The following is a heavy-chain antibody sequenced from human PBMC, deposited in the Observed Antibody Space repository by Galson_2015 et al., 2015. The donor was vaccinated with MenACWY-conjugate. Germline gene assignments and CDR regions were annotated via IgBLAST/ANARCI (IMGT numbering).Heavy chain of an antibody. CDR2: VNSDGTGT. CDR3: ARDYARLEWLSAYYFDY. V-gene: IGHV3-74*01. Sequence: SLRLSCAASGFTLSNYWMHWVRQAPGKGLEWVSRVNSDGTGTTYADSVKGRFTISRDNAKNTLYLQMNSLTAEDTAVYYCARDYARLEWLSAYYFDYWGQGTPVTVSS. J-gene: IGHJ4*02. CDR1: GFTLSNYW. D-gene: IGHD3-3*01.